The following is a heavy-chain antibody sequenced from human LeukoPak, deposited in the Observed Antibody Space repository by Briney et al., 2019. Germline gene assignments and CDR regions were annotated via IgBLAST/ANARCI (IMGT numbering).Heavy chain of an antibody. D-gene: IGHD6-19*01. V-gene: IGHV1-18*01. CDR2: ISAYNGNT. CDR1: GYTFTSYG. J-gene: IGHJ6*02. Sequence: GASVKVSCKASGYTFTSYGISWVRQAPGQGLEWMGWISAYNGNTNYAQKLQGRVTMTTDTSTSTAYMELRSLRSDDTAVYYCARDSSGWYYDHYYGMDVWGQGTTVTVSS. CDR3: ARDSSGWYYDHYYGMDV.